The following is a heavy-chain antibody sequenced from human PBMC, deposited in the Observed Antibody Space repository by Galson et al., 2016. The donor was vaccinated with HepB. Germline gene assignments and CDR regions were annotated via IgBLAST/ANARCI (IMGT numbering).Heavy chain of an antibody. J-gene: IGHJ6*02. Sequence: SLRLSCAASGFTFSNYWMSWVRQAPGKGLECVANLKQDGSDKYYVDSVMGRFTISRDNAKNSLYLQMNNLRAEDTAVYYCARDPGFRNGMNVWGQGTTVTVSS. CDR1: GFTFSNYW. V-gene: IGHV3-7*03. CDR3: ARDPGFRNGMNV. CDR2: LKQDGSDK.